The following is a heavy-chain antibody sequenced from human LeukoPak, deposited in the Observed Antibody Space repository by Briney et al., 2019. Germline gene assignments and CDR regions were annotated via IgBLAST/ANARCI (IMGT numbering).Heavy chain of an antibody. CDR3: ARGGASGRYYYDSSGSFDH. Sequence: PSETLSLTCTVSGGSISSYYWSWVRQPPGKGLEWIGYIYYSGSTNYNPSLKSRVTISVDTSKNQFSLKLSSVTAADTAVYYCARGGASGRYYYDSSGSFDHWGQGTLVTVSS. CDR2: IYYSGST. CDR1: GGSISSYY. D-gene: IGHD3-22*01. V-gene: IGHV4-59*01. J-gene: IGHJ4*02.